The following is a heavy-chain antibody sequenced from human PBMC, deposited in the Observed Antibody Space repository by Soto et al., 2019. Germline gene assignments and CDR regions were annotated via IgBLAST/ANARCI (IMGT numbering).Heavy chain of an antibody. J-gene: IGHJ4*02. V-gene: IGHV3-30-3*01. CDR1: GFTFSSYA. Sequence: QVQLVESVGGVVQPGRSLRLSCAASGFTFSSYAMHWVRQAPGKGLEWAAVISYDGSNKYYADSVKDRFTISSDNSKITLYLQMNSLRAVDTAVYYCARGYQSITIFGVVIIHHFDYRCQGTLVTVSS. CDR2: ISYDGSNK. D-gene: IGHD3-3*01. CDR3: ARGYQSITIFGVVIIHHFDY.